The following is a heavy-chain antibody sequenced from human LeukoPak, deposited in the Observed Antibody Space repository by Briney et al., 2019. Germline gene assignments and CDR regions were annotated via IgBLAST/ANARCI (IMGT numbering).Heavy chain of an antibody. Sequence: GGSLRLSCAASGFTFDFFAMTWVRQAPGKGLEWVSTIRGRSDSTYYADSVKGRFTISRDNSKNTLYLQMNSLRAGDTAIYYCVKEGNYYSFDFWGQGTQVTVSS. CDR1: GFTFDFFA. V-gene: IGHV3-23*01. D-gene: IGHD3-22*01. CDR3: VKEGNYYSFDF. CDR2: IRGRSDST. J-gene: IGHJ4*02.